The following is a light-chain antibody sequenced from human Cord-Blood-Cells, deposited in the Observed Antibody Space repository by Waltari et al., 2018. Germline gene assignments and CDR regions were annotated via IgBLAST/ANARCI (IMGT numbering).Light chain of an antibody. V-gene: IGLV1-44*01. J-gene: IGLJ2*01. Sequence: QSVLTQPPSASGTPGQRATISCSGSSSNLGSNTVNWYQQRPGTAPKLLIYSNKQRPSGVPDRFSGSKSGTSASLAISGLQSEDEADYYCAAWDDSLNGVVFGGGTKLTVL. CDR3: AAWDDSLNGVV. CDR1: SSNLGSNT. CDR2: SNK.